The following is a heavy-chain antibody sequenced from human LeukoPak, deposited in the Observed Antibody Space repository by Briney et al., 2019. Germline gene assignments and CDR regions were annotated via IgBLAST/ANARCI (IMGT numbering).Heavy chain of an antibody. CDR3: VRDLGSSDDY. CDR1: GGSISSHY. CDR2: IYYSGST. J-gene: IGHJ4*02. Sequence: SSETLSLTCTVSGGSISSHYWSWIRQPPGKGLEWIGYIYYSGSTNYNPSLKSRVTISVDTSKNQFSLKLSSVTAADTAVYYCVRDLGSSDDYWGQGTPVTVSS. V-gene: IGHV4-59*11. D-gene: IGHD5-12*01.